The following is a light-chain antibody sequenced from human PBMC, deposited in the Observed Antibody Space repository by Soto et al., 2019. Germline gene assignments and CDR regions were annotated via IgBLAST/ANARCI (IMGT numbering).Light chain of an antibody. V-gene: IGLV2-14*01. CDR1: SSDVGGYNY. CDR3: SSYTSSSTVV. CDR2: DVS. Sequence: QSALTQPASVSGSPGQSITISCTGTSSDVGGYNYVSLYQQHPGKAPKLMIYDVSKRHSGVSNRCSGSKSGHTAYLNISGLQAADEADYYCSSYTSSSTVVVGGGTKLTVL. J-gene: IGLJ2*01.